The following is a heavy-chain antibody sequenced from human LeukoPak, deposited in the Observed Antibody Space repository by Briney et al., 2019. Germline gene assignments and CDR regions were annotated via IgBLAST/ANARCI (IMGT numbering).Heavy chain of an antibody. V-gene: IGHV3-23*01. D-gene: IGHD2/OR15-2a*01. CDR3: ARGASLYAGLDY. CDR1: GFTFFDFA. Sequence: GGSLRLSCAASGFTFFDFALNWVRQAPGKVLEWVSSLSSSGGRTYYADSVKGRLTISRDNSRNILYLQMTNLTAEDTAIYYCARGASLYAGLDYWGQGTLVTCSS. CDR2: LSSSGGRT. J-gene: IGHJ4*02.